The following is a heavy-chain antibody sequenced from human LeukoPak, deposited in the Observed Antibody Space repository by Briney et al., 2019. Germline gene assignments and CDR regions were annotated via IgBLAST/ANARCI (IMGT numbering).Heavy chain of an antibody. CDR1: GGSNSSYY. Sequence: PSETLSLTCTVSGGSNSSYYWSWIRQPPGKGLEWIGYIYYSGSTNYNPSLKSRVTISVDTSKNQFSLKLSSVTAADTAVYYCARGIQLWFDPWGQGTLVTVSS. V-gene: IGHV4-59*01. D-gene: IGHD5-18*01. J-gene: IGHJ5*02. CDR2: IYYSGST. CDR3: ARGIQLWFDP.